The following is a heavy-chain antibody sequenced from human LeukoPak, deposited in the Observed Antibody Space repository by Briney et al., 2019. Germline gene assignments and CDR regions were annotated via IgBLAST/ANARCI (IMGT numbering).Heavy chain of an antibody. CDR1: VYTFTTYG. Sequence: ASVKVSCKASVYTFTTYGISCVRQAAGQGVEWMGWISGYNGNTNYAQKPQGRVTMTTDTSTTIAYMELRSLRSDDTAVYYCARGGYDILPGDAFDIWGQGTMVTVSS. D-gene: IGHD3-9*01. J-gene: IGHJ3*02. CDR2: ISGYNGNT. CDR3: ARGGYDILPGDAFDI. V-gene: IGHV1-18*01.